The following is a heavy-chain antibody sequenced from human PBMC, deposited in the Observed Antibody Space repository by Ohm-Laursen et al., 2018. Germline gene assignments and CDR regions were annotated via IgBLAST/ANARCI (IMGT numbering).Heavy chain of an antibody. D-gene: IGHD3-16*01. CDR3: ARVLGSYDYGDY. Sequence: SLRLSCAASGFTFSSYAMSWVRQAPGKGLEWVANINEDGSLRYYVDSVKGRFAISRDNAKNSLFLQMDSLRAEGTAIYYCARVLGSYDYGDYWGQGTPVTVSS. J-gene: IGHJ4*02. CDR2: INEDGSLR. V-gene: IGHV3-7*01. CDR1: GFTFSSYA.